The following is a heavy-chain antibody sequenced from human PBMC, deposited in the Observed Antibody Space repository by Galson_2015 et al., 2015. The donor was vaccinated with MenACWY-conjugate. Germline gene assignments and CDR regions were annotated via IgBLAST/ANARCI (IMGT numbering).Heavy chain of an antibody. J-gene: IGHJ4*02. CDR2: ICGSGTHT. Sequence: SLRLSCAASGFTFSTYAMTWVRQAPGKGLEWVSGICGSGTHTYYADSVKGRFTISRDISKNTLFLQMNSLRADDTAVYYCARWGTSYGDLLAYWGQGTLLTVSS. V-gene: IGHV3-23*01. D-gene: IGHD4-17*01. CDR1: GFTFSTYA. CDR3: ARWGTSYGDLLAY.